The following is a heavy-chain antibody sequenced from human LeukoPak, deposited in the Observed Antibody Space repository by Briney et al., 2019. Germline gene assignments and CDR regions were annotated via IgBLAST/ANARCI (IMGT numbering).Heavy chain of an antibody. CDR2: INPNSGGT. CDR3: ASGAPTGVGYDFSGYFDY. CDR1: GYTFTSYG. D-gene: IGHD5-12*01. Sequence: GASVKVSCKASGYTFTSYGISWVRQAPGQGLEWMGWINPNSGGTNYAQKFQGRVTMTRDTSISTAYMELSRLRSDDTAVYYCASGAPTGVGYDFSGYFDYWGQGTLVTVSS. J-gene: IGHJ4*02. V-gene: IGHV1-2*02.